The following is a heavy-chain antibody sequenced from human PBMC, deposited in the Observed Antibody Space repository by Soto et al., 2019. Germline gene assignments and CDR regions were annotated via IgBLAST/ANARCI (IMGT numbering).Heavy chain of an antibody. CDR3: ASSYYEFWSGYSPPGGHYGY. V-gene: IGHV4-39*01. CDR2: SCYSGST. Sequence: SETLSLTCTVSGGSFSSSSFYWGWLRQPQGKGLVWVGSSCYSGSTYSDPALKRRVTLSEDSTKNQFSLKLSPVTADAAAFYYCASSYYEFWSGYSPPGGHYGYWGQGTLVTVSS. J-gene: IGHJ4*02. D-gene: IGHD3-3*01. CDR1: GGSFSSSSFY.